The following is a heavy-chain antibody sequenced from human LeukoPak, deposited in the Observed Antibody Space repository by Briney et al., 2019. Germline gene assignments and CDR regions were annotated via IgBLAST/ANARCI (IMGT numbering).Heavy chain of an antibody. V-gene: IGHV4-59*01. CDR1: GGSISSYY. CDR2: IYYSGST. CDR3: ARAIAVAGLAWFDP. Sequence: SETLSLTCTVSGGSISSYYWSWIRQPPGKGLEWIGYIYYSGSTNYNPSLKSRVTISVDTSKNQFSLKLSSVTAANTAVYYCARAIAVAGLAWFDPWGQGTLVTVSS. D-gene: IGHD6-19*01. J-gene: IGHJ5*02.